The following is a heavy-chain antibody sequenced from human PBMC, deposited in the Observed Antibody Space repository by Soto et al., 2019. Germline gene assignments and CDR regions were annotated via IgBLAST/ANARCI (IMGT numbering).Heavy chain of an antibody. CDR2: ITAHNGNT. Sequence: QVHLVQSGAEVKKPGASVKVSCKASGYTFTSYGITWVRQAPGQGLEWMGWITAHNGNTDYAQKLQGRVIVTRDTSTSTAYMELRSLISDDTAVYYCARGGYGDYWGQGALVTVSS. J-gene: IGHJ4*02. CDR3: ARGGYGDY. D-gene: IGHD1-1*01. CDR1: GYTFTSYG. V-gene: IGHV1-18*01.